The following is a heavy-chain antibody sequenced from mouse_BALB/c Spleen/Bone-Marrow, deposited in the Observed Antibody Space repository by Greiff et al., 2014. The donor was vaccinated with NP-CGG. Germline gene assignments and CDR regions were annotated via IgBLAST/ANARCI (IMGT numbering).Heavy chain of an antibody. J-gene: IGHJ4*01. V-gene: IGHV14-3*02. CDR3: ARWEYYAMDY. Sequence: GQLKESGAELVKPGGSVKLSCTASGFNIKKTYMHWGEQRPEKGLEWIGRIDPANGNTKYDPKFQGKATITADTSSNTAYLQLGSLTSEDTAVYYCARWEYYAMDYWGQGTSVTVSS. CDR2: IDPANGNT. CDR1: GFNIKKTY. D-gene: IGHD4-1*01.